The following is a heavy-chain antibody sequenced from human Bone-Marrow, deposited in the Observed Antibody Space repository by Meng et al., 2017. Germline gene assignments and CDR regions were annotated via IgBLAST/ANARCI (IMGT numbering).Heavy chain of an antibody. J-gene: IGHJ4*02. Sequence: QGELVQAGAGVKKPGSSVKVSCKASGGTFSSYAISWVRQAPGQGLEWMGGIIPIFGTANYAQKFQGRVTITADESTSTAYMELSSLRSEDTAVYYCARTTGYSSSWYETFFDYWGQGTLVTVSS. CDR2: IIPIFGTA. V-gene: IGHV1-69*01. CDR1: GGTFSSYA. CDR3: ARTTGYSSSWYETFFDY. D-gene: IGHD6-13*01.